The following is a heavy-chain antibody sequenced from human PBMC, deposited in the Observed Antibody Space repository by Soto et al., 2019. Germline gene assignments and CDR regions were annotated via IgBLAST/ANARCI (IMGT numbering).Heavy chain of an antibody. D-gene: IGHD3-16*01. Sequence: QVQLQQWGAGLLKPSETLSLTCAVYGGSFRGYYWSWIRQPPGKGLEWIGEIDHRGSTNYNPSLKSPVTISVDTSKNQFSLKLSSVTAADTAVYYCARDKTEVTTFVYYYYGMDVWGQGTTVTVSS. CDR1: GGSFRGYY. CDR2: IDHRGST. J-gene: IGHJ6*02. CDR3: ARDKTEVTTFVYYYYGMDV. V-gene: IGHV4-34*01.